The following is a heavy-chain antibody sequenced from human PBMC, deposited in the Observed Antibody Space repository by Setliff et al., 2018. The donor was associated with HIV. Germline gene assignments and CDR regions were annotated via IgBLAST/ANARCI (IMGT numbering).Heavy chain of an antibody. J-gene: IGHJ4*02. D-gene: IGHD3-10*02. CDR2: VYDSGIT. V-gene: IGHV4-61*08. CDR3: ARGQDGHSVLFDY. CDR1: GDSISSGDYY. Sequence: PSETLSLTCTVSGDSISSGDYYWTWIRQPPGKGLEWIGYVYDSGITYYNPSLKSRVTISVDTSKNQFSLKVSSVTAADTAVYFCARGQDGHSVLFDYWGQGALVTVSS.